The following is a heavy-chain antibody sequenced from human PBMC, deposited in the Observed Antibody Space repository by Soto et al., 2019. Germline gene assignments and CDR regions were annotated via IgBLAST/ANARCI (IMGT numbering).Heavy chain of an antibody. CDR3: AREIRYNWIPNWFDP. J-gene: IGHJ5*02. CDR1: GGTFSSYA. D-gene: IGHD1-20*01. Sequence: SLKVSCKASGGTFSSYAISWVRQAPGQGLEWMGGIIPIFGTANYAQKFQGRVTITADESTSTAYMELSSLRSEDTAVYYCAREIRYNWIPNWFDPWGQGTLVTVSS. V-gene: IGHV1-69*13. CDR2: IIPIFGTA.